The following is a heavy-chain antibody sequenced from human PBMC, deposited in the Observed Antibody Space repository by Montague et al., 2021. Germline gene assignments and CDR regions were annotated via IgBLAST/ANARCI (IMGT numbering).Heavy chain of an antibody. CDR2: ISTDGSST. Sequence: SLRLSCAASGFTFSSYWMHWVRQAPGKGLVWVSRISTDGSSTTYADSVKGRFTTSSDNAKNMLYLQMNSLRAEDTAVYYCTFYKFRETPRGLDYWGQGTLVTVSA. CDR1: GFTFSSYW. J-gene: IGHJ4*02. CDR3: TFYKFRETPRGLDY. V-gene: IGHV3-74*01. D-gene: IGHD3-10*01.